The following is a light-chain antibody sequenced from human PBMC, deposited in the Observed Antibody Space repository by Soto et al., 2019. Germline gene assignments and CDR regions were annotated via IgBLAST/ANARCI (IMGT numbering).Light chain of an antibody. Sequence: EIVMTQSPDTLSVSPGERATLSCRASQSVTNILAWYQQKPGQAPRLLIYGASTRATGIPARFSGSGSGTEFTLTISSLQSEDFAVYYCQQYKNWPLTFGGETKVEIK. V-gene: IGKV3-15*01. CDR1: QSVTNI. CDR3: QQYKNWPLT. J-gene: IGKJ4*01. CDR2: GAS.